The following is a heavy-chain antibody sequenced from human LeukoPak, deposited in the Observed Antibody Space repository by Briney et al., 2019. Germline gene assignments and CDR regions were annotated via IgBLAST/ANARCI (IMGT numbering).Heavy chain of an antibody. J-gene: IGHJ4*02. CDR2: IYHSGST. V-gene: IGHV4-38-2*01. CDR3: AAESIVGATTESYVDY. Sequence: SETLSLTCAVSGCSISSGYYWGWIRQPPGKGLEWIGSIYHSGSTYYSPSLKSRVTISVDTSKNQFSLKLSSVTAADTAVYYCAAESIVGATTESYVDYWGQGTLVTVSS. CDR1: GCSISSGYY. D-gene: IGHD1-26*01.